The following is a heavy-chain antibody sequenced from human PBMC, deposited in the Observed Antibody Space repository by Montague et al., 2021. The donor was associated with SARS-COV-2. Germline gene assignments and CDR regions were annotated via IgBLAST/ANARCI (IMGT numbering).Heavy chain of an antibody. J-gene: IGHJ4*02. V-gene: IGHV6-1*01. Sequence: CAISGDSVSSNNAAWNWIGQSPSRGLEWLGRTYYRSKWYNDYAVSVKSRITIDAGTSKNHFSLQLKSMTPEDTAVYYCLQGYYFDSWGQGTLVTVSS. CDR1: GDSVSSNNAA. CDR2: TYYRSKWYN. D-gene: IGHD5-24*01. CDR3: LQGYYFDS.